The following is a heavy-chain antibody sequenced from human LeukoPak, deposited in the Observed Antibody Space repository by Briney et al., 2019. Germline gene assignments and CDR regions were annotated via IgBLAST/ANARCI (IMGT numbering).Heavy chain of an antibody. D-gene: IGHD7-27*01. CDR3: ARGWASQPYFDY. CDR1: GGSFSGYY. Sequence: PSETLSITCAVYGGSFSGYYWSWIRQPPGKGLEWIGEINHSGSTNYNPSLKSRVTISVDTSKNQFSLKLSSVTAADTAVYYCARGWASQPYFDYWGQGTLVTVSS. CDR2: INHSGST. V-gene: IGHV4-34*01. J-gene: IGHJ4*02.